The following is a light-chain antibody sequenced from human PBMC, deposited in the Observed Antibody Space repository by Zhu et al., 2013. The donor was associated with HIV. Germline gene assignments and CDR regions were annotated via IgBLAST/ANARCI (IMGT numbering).Light chain of an antibody. V-gene: IGLV4-69*01. Sequence: QLVLTQSPSASASLGASVKLTCTLSSGHSSYAIAWHQQQPEKGPRYLMKVNSDGSHIKGDGIPDRFSGSSSGAERYLTISSLQSEDEADYYCQTYGFFGGGTKLTVL. J-gene: IGLJ2*01. CDR3: QTYGF. CDR2: VNSDGSH. CDR1: SGHSSYA.